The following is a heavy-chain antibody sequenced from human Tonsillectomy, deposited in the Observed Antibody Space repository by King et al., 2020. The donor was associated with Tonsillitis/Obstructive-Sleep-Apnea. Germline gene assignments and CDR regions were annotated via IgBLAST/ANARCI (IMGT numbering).Heavy chain of an antibody. J-gene: IGHJ6*03. CDR3: AKISGTQTTGYMDV. D-gene: IGHD1-7*01. Sequence: VQLVESGAEVKKPGASVKVSCKASGYSFTSYDINWVRQAPGQGLEWMGWMKGNSGKTGYAQKFQGRVTMTRDTSISTAYMELSSLRSDDTAVYYCAKISGTQTTGYMDVWGNGTTVTVSS. CDR2: MKGNSGKT. CDR1: GYSFTSYD. V-gene: IGHV1-8*01.